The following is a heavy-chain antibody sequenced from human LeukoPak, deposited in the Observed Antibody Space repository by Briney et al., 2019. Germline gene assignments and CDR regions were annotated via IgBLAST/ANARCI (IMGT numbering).Heavy chain of an antibody. V-gene: IGHV3-33*01. CDR1: GFTFSSYG. CDR3: ARARVAGPTYYYYSGRDV. D-gene: IGHD6-19*01. J-gene: IGHJ6*02. CDR2: IWYDGSNK. Sequence: PGGSLRLSCAASGFTFSSYGMHWVRQAPGKGLEWVAIIWYDGSNKYYADSVKGRFTISRDNSKNTLYLQMNSLRAGDTAVYYCARARVAGPTYYYYSGRDVWGQGTTVTVSS.